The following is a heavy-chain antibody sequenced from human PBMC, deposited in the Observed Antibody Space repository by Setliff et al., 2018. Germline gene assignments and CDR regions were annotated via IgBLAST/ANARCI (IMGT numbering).Heavy chain of an antibody. Sequence: SLRLSCAASGFNFRTYTMNWVRQAPGKGLEWVSYMSSSSSYIYYADSVKGRFTISRDNAKNTVYLQMNSLRAEDTAVYYCARDREGDGNYYMDVWGKGTTVTVSS. CDR2: MSSSSSYI. D-gene: IGHD1-1*01. J-gene: IGHJ6*03. V-gene: IGHV3-21*01. CDR3: ARDREGDGNYYMDV. CDR1: GFNFRTYT.